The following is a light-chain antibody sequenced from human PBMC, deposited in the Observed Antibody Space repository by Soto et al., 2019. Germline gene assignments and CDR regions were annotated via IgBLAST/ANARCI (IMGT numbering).Light chain of an antibody. Sequence: DIVMTQSPDSLAVSLGERATINCKSSQSVLYSSNNKNYFAWYQQKSGQPPKLLIYWASTRESGVPDRFSGSGSGTDFTLTISSLQAEDVAVYYCQQYYSTPYTFGQGTKLEIK. CDR3: QQYYSTPYT. CDR2: WAS. J-gene: IGKJ2*01. V-gene: IGKV4-1*01. CDR1: QSVLYSSNNKNY.